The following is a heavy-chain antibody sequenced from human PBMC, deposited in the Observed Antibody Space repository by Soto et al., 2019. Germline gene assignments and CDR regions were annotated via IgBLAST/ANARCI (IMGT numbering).Heavy chain of an antibody. CDR1: GFTFGDYA. Sequence: GGSLRLSCTASGFTFGDYAMSWFRQAPGKGLEWVGFIRSKAYGGTTEYAASVKGRFTISRDDSKRIAYLQMNSLKTEETAVYYCTRVWFGESYYFDYWGQGTLVTVSS. J-gene: IGHJ4*02. V-gene: IGHV3-49*03. D-gene: IGHD3-10*01. CDR3: TRVWFGESYYFDY. CDR2: IRSKAYGGTT.